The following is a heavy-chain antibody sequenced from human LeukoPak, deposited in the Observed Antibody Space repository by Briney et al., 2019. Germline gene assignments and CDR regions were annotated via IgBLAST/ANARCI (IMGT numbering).Heavy chain of an antibody. CDR1: GGSISSSSYY. Sequence: SETLSLTCTVSGGSISSSSYYWGWLRQPPGTGLECIGSIYYSGSTYYNPSLKSRVTISVDTSKNQFSLELSSVTAADTAVYYCARGSPRSGDAFDIWGQGTMVTVSS. CDR2: IYYSGST. CDR3: ARGSPRSGDAFDI. V-gene: IGHV4-39*07. D-gene: IGHD1-26*01. J-gene: IGHJ3*02.